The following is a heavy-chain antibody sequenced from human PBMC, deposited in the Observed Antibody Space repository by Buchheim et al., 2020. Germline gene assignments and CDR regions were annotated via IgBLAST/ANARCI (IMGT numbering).Heavy chain of an antibody. CDR1: GFTFSDYY. J-gene: IGHJ4*02. CDR3: ARAQYSSSSGYSSGWWDY. D-gene: IGHD6-19*01. Sequence: QVQLVDSGGGLVKPGGSLRLSCAASGFTFSDYYMSWIRQAPGKGLEWVSYISSYSSYTNYADSVKGRFSIPRDNAKNSLYLQMNSLRTEDTAVYYCARAQYSSSSGYSSGWWDYWGQGTL. CDR2: ISSYSSYT. V-gene: IGHV3-11*05.